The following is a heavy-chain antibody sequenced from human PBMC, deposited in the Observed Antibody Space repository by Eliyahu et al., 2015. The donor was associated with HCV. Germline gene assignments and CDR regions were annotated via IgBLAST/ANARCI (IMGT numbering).Heavy chain of an antibody. J-gene: IGHJ4*02. Sequence: QVQLVQSGAEVKKSGSSVKVSCKTVGGLFSAYTISWVRQAPGQGLEWMGRSLPSLGIAAYASRFQGRLTITADKSTNTVYMQLNSLKSDDTALYFCARDRQAVTSKYHYFDSWGQGTLVTVAS. CDR1: GGLFSAYT. D-gene: IGHD4-17*01. V-gene: IGHV1-69*08. CDR2: SLPSLGIA. CDR3: ARDRQAVTSKYHYFDS.